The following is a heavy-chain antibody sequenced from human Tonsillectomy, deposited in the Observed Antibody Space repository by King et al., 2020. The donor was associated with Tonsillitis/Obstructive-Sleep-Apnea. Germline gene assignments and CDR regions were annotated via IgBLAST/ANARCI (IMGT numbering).Heavy chain of an antibody. CDR3: VRDDKDGRHLDY. D-gene: IGHD2-15*01. J-gene: IGHJ4*02. CDR2: INPSDGIT. V-gene: IGHV1-46*01. CDR1: GYTFTTNY. Sequence: VQLVQSGAEVKKPGASVKVSCKASGYTFTTNYVHWVRQAPGQGLEWMGIINPSDGITTYAQKFQGRVTMTRDTSTSTVNMELSSLRAEDTAVYYWVRDDKDGRHLDYWGQGSLVSVSS.